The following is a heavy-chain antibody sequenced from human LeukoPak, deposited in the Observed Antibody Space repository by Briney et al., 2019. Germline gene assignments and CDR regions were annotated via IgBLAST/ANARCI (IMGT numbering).Heavy chain of an antibody. V-gene: IGHV3-23*01. J-gene: IGHJ4*02. Sequence: GGSLRLSCAASGFTFSSYAMSWVRQAPGKGLEWVSAISGSGASTYYADSVKGRFTISRDNSKNTLYLQMNSLRAEDTAVYYCAKSGCSSTSCSLGLDYWGQGTLVTVSS. CDR2: ISGSGAST. D-gene: IGHD2-2*01. CDR3: AKSGCSSTSCSLGLDY. CDR1: GFTFSSYA.